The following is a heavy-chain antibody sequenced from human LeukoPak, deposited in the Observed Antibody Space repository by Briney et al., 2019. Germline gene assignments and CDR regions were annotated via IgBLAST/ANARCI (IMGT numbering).Heavy chain of an antibody. CDR3: ARDQRGYSYGYDDY. CDR1: GFTFSNYW. CDR2: IKRDGSEK. Sequence: PGGSLRLSCAASGFTFSNYWMSWVRQAPGKGLEWVANIKRDGSEKYYVDSVKGRFTISRDNAKNSLYLQMNSLRAEDTAIYYCARDQRGYSYGYDDYWGQGTLVTVSS. D-gene: IGHD5-18*01. V-gene: IGHV3-7*01. J-gene: IGHJ4*02.